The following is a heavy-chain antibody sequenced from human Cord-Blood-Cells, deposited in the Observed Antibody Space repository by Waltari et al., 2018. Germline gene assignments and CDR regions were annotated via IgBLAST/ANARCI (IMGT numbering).Heavy chain of an antibody. V-gene: IGHV4-34*01. J-gene: IGHJ5*02. CDR3: ARGDGSYYNWFDP. D-gene: IGHD1-26*01. CDR2: INHSGST. Sequence: QVQLQQWGAGLLKPSETLSLTCAVYGGSFSGYSWSWIRQPPGKGLEWIGEINHSGSTNYNPSLKSRVTISVDTSKNQFSLKLSSVTAADTAVYYCARGDGSYYNWFDPWGQGTLVTVSS. CDR1: GGSFSGYS.